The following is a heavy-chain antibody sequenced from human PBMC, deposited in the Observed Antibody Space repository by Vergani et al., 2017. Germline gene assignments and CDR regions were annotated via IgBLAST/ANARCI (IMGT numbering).Heavy chain of an antibody. CDR2: IYHSG. CDR1: GYSISSGYY. J-gene: IGHJ4*02. CDR3: ARVFKGIAAPMGVDY. Sequence: QVQLQESGPGLVKPSETLSLTCAVSGYSISSGYYWGWIRQPPGKGLGWIGSIYHSGSTISVDTSKNQFSLKLSSVTAADTAVYYCARVFKGIAAPMGVDYWGQGTLVTVSS. V-gene: IGHV4-38-2*01. D-gene: IGHD6-13*01.